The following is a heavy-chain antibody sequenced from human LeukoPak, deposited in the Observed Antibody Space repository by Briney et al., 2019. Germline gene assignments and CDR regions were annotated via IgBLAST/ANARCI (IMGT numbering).Heavy chain of an antibody. CDR1: GFTFSGYE. D-gene: IGHD3-10*01. V-gene: IGHV3-48*03. J-gene: IGHJ4*02. CDR3: ARVSYYGSGSYYLDY. Sequence: GGSLRLSCAAAGFTFSGYEMNWVRQAPGKGLEWVSYISSSGRTIYYADSVKGRFTISRDNAKNSPYLQMNSLRAEDTAVYYCARVSYYGSGSYYLDYWGQGTLVTVSS. CDR2: ISSSGRTI.